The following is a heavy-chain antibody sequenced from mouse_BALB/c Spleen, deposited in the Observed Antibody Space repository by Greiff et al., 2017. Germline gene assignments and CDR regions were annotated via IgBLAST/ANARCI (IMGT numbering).Heavy chain of an antibody. CDR3: ARHGLLLYYAMDY. D-gene: IGHD2-3*01. CDR2: ISNGGGST. V-gene: IGHV5-12-2*01. CDR1: GFTFSSYT. Sequence: EVNVVESGGGLVQPGGSLKLSCAASGFTFSSYTMSWVRQTPEKRLEWVAYISNGGGSTYYPDTVKGRFTISRDNAKNTLYLQMSSLKSEDTAMYYCARHGLLLYYAMDYWGQGTSVTVSS. J-gene: IGHJ4*01.